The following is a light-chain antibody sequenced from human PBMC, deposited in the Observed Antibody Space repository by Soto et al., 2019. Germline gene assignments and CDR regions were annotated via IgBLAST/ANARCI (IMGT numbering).Light chain of an antibody. V-gene: IGKV3-15*01. Sequence: DIVLTQSPGTLSLSPGDRATLSCRASQSVSTSYLAWYQQKPGQAPRLLIYGASSRATGISARFSGSGSGTEFTLTISSLQSEDFGVYYCQQYNNWWTFGQGTKVDIK. CDR2: GAS. CDR1: QSVSTSY. J-gene: IGKJ1*01. CDR3: QQYNNWWT.